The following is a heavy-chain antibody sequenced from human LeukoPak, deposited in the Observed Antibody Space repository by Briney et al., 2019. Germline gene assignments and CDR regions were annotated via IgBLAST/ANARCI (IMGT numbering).Heavy chain of an antibody. J-gene: IGHJ3*02. CDR2: IYHTGST. CDR1: GGSISSSHW. V-gene: IGHV4-4*02. Sequence: SETLSLTCTVSGGSISSSHWWSWVRQPPGEGLEWIGEIYHTGSTNYNPSLRSRITISVDKSKNQFSLNLSSVTAADTALYSCARSGYGDYADAFDIWGQGTMVTVSS. CDR3: ARSGYGDYADAFDI. D-gene: IGHD4-17*01.